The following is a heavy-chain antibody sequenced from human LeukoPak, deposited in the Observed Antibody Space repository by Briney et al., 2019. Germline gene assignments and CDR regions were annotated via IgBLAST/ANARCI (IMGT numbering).Heavy chain of an antibody. CDR2: IYYSGST. CDR1: GGSISSYY. V-gene: IGHV4-59*08. Sequence: PSETLSLTCTVSGGSISSYYWSWIRQPPGKGLEWIGYIYYSGSTNYNPSRKSRVTISVDTSRNQFSLRLSSATAADTAVYYCARQAAANSIDYWGQGTLVTVSS. CDR3: ARQAAANSIDY. J-gene: IGHJ4*02. D-gene: IGHD2-2*01.